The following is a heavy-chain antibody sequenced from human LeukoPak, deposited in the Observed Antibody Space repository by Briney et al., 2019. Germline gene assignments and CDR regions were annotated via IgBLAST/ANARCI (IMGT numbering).Heavy chain of an antibody. J-gene: IGHJ4*02. D-gene: IGHD6-13*01. CDR3: ARHQVGGQLVPGYYFDY. CDR2: IYYSGST. CDR1: GGSISSSSYY. V-gene: IGHV4-39*01. Sequence: PSETLSLTCTVSGGSISSSSYYWGWIRQPPGKGLEWIGSIYYSGSTYYNPSLKSRVTISVDTSKNQFSLKLSSVTAADTAVCYCARHQVGGQLVPGYYFDYWGQGTLVTVSS.